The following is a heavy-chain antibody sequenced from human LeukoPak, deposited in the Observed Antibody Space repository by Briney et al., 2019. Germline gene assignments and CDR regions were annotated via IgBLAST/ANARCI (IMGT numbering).Heavy chain of an antibody. D-gene: IGHD5/OR15-5a*01. CDR3: VLPYFYDPIGPVP. CDR1: GGTFSSYA. Sequence: WASVKVSCKASGGTFSSYAISWVRQAPGQGLEWMGGIIPIFGTANYAQKFQGRVTITADESTSTAYMELSSLRYEDTAVYYCVLPYFYDPIGPVPWGQGTLVTVSS. J-gene: IGHJ5*02. V-gene: IGHV1-69*13. CDR2: IIPIFGTA.